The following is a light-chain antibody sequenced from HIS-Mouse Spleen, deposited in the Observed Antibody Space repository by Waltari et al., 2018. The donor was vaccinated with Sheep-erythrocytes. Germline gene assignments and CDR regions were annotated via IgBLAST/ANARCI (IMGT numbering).Light chain of an antibody. CDR2: EGS. Sequence: QSALTQPASVSGSPGQSITISCTGTSSDVGSYNLVSWYQQHPGKAPKLMIYEGSKRHSGVSNRFSGSKSGNTASLTISGLQAEDEADYYCCSYAGSSTPWVFGGGTKLTV. V-gene: IGLV2-23*01. J-gene: IGLJ3*02. CDR1: SSDVGSYNL. CDR3: CSYAGSSTPWV.